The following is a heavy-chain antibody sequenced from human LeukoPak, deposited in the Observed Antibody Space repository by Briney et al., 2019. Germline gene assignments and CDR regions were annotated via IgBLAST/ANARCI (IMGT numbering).Heavy chain of an antibody. CDR2: ISYDGSNK. CDR3: TRERQWLVGAFDI. J-gene: IGHJ3*02. CDR1: GFTFSSYA. V-gene: IGHV3-30*04. D-gene: IGHD6-19*01. Sequence: GGSLRLSCAASGFTFSSYAMNWVRQAPGKGLEWVAVISYDGSNKYYADSVKGRFTISRDNSKNTLYLQMNSLRAEDTAVYYCTRERQWLVGAFDIWGQGTMVTVSS.